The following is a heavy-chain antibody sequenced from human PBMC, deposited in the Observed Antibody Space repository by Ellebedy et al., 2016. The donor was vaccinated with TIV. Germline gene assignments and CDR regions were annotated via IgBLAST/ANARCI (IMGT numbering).Heavy chain of an antibody. CDR2: ISNTGRT. Sequence: SETLSLTCTVSGASISSSYWSWIRQTPGKDLEWIGYISNTGRTNYNPSLQSRVTISVDTSRNQFSLKLMSVTAADTAVYYCARDRRGSYDFWGQGTLITVSS. J-gene: IGHJ4*02. D-gene: IGHD3-10*01. CDR3: ARDRRGSYDF. CDR1: GASISSSY. V-gene: IGHV4-59*01.